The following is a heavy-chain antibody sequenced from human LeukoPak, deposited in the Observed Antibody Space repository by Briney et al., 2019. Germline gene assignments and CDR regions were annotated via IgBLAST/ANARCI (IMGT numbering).Heavy chain of an antibody. CDR1: RFTFRNYA. D-gene: IGHD1-14*01. V-gene: IGHV3-30*04. J-gene: IGHJ4*02. CDR3: ARDDQPGDGKNPPFIDY. Sequence: PGKSLRLSCAASRFTFRNYAMHWVRQAPGKGLEWVAVLSHDSSDKFFADSVQGRFTISRDNSKSTLYLQMSSLRPEDTAVYYCARDDQPGDGKNPPFIDYWGQGTLVTVSS. CDR2: LSHDSSDK.